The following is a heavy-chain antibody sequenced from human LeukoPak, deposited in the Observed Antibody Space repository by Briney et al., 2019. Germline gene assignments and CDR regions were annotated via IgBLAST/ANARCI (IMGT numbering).Heavy chain of an antibody. CDR3: GTASNGY. J-gene: IGHJ4*02. CDR2: IYYSGST. V-gene: IGHV4-59*01. D-gene: IGHD5-18*01. Sequence: NPSETPSLTCTVSGGSISSYYWSWIRHPPGKGLEWIGYIYYSGSTNYNPSLKSRVTISVDTSKNQFSLKLSSVTAADTAVYYCGTASNGYWGQGTLVTVSS. CDR1: GGSISSYY.